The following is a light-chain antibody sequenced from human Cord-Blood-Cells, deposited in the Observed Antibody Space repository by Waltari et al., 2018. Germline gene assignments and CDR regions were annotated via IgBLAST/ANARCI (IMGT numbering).Light chain of an antibody. CDR3: AAWDDSLNGPV. CDR2: SNN. Sequence: QSVLTQPPSASGTPGQRVTISCSGSSSNIGSNTVNWYQQLPGTAPKLLSYSNNQRPSGVPDRFSGSKSGTSASLASSGLQSEDEADYYCAAWDDSLNGPVFGGGTKLTGL. CDR1: SSNIGSNT. J-gene: IGLJ2*01. V-gene: IGLV1-44*01.